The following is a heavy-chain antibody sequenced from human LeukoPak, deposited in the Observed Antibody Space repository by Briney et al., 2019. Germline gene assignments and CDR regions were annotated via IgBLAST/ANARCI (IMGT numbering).Heavy chain of an antibody. J-gene: IGHJ6*03. CDR1: CGSFSGYY. D-gene: IGHD3-22*01. CDR2: INHRGST. Sequence: SETLSLTHAVYCGSFSGYYWRWIGQPPGKGLEWCGEINHRGSTNYNPPLNSPVTISVNTSKTHFSLTLSSVTAANPAVYSCARGRHDITMIVVVMTSVSYYLDVWGKGTTVTVS. V-gene: IGHV4-34*01. CDR3: ARGRHDITMIVVVMTSVSYYLDV.